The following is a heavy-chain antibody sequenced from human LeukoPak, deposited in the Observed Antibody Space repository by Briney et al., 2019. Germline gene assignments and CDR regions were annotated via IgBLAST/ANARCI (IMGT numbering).Heavy chain of an antibody. CDR1: GGSIRGYY. Sequence: SETLSLTCSVSGGSIRGYYWNWIRQPPGKGLEWIGYIYYSGSTNYNPSLKSRVTISVDKSKRQFSLNLTSVTAADTAVYYCARGGDYSNSFDPWGQGTLVSVSS. D-gene: IGHD4-11*01. CDR2: IYYSGST. J-gene: IGHJ5*02. V-gene: IGHV4-59*01. CDR3: ARGGDYSNSFDP.